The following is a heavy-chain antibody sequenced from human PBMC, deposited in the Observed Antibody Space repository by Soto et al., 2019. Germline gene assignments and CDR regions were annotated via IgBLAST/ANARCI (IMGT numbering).Heavy chain of an antibody. V-gene: IGHV3-15*01. J-gene: IGHJ3*02. D-gene: IGHD2-15*01. Sequence: PGGSLRLSCAASGFTFSNAWMSWVRQAPGKGLEWVGRIKSKTDGGTTDYAAPVKGRFTISRDDSKNTLYLQMNSLKTEDTAVYYCTTVGVVAAKGPNDAFDIWGQGTMVTVSS. CDR3: TTVGVVAAKGPNDAFDI. CDR2: IKSKTDGGTT. CDR1: GFTFSNAW.